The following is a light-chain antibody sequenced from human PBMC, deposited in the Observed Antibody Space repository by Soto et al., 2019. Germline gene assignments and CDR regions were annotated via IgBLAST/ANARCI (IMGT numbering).Light chain of an antibody. CDR1: SSDVGGYNY. CDR2: DVS. Sequence: QSALTQPASVSGSPGQSIAISCTGTSSDVGGYNYVSWYQQHPGKAPKLIIYDVSNRPSGVSDRFSGSKSVHTASLTISGLQAEDEADYYCSSYTSSSTIVFGGGTQLTVL. J-gene: IGLJ2*01. CDR3: SSYTSSSTIV. V-gene: IGLV2-14*03.